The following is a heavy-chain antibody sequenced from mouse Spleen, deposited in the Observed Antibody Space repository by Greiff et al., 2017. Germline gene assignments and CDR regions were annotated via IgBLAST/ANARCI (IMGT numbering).Heavy chain of an antibody. Sequence: VQLQQPGAELVRPGSSVQLSCTASGSTFTSYWMHWVKQSPLQGLEWIGNIDPSDSETHYNQKFKDKATLTVDKSSSTAYMQLSSLTSEDSAVYYCARGNGYYTWFAYWGQGTLVTVSA. J-gene: IGHJ3*01. CDR2: IDPSDSET. CDR3: ARGNGYYTWFAY. CDR1: GSTFTSYW. V-gene: IGHV1-52*01. D-gene: IGHD2-3*01.